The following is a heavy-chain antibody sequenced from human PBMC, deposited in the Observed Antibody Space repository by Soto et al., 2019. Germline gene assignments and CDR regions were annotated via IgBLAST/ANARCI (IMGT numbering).Heavy chain of an antibody. CDR1: GGSISSYY. Sequence: SETLSLTCTVSGGSISSYYWSWIRQPPGKGLEWIGYIYYSGSTNYNPSLKSRVTISVDTSKNQFSLKLSSVTAADTAVYYCARLYDSSGRYYYYGMDVWGQGTTVTVSS. CDR2: IYYSGST. CDR3: ARLYDSSGRYYYYGMDV. D-gene: IGHD3-22*01. J-gene: IGHJ6*02. V-gene: IGHV4-59*08.